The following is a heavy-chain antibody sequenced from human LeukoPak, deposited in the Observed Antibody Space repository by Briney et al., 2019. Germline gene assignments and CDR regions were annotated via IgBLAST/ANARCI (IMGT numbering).Heavy chain of an antibody. CDR2: INANDGDT. J-gene: IGHJ4*02. CDR3: ARANFLYCSSTCLFGY. D-gene: IGHD2-2*01. V-gene: IGHV1-2*02. CDR1: GYTFTDYY. Sequence: ASVKVSCKASGYTFTDYYMHWVRQAPGQGVERMGWINANDGDTNYAQKFQGRVTMTRATSISTAHMEVSRLRSDDTAVYYSARANFLYCSSTCLFGYWGQGTLVTVSS.